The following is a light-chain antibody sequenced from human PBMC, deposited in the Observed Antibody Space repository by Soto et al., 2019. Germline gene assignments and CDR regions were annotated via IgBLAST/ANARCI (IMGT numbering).Light chain of an antibody. Sequence: DIQMSQSPSSLSASVGDRVTITCRASQNIRSYLNWYQQKPGKAPKLLIYAAYSLQTGVPSRFSGSGSGTDFTLTISNLQPEDFATYYCQQSYSTPPLTFGGGTKVEIK. CDR3: QQSYSTPPLT. V-gene: IGKV1-39*01. J-gene: IGKJ4*01. CDR1: QNIRSY. CDR2: AAY.